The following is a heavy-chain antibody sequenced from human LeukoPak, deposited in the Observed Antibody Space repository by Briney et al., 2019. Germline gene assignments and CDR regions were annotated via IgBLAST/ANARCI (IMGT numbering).Heavy chain of an antibody. V-gene: IGHV4-39*07. CDR2: IYYSGST. CDR3: ARGVAARPFSGGDAFDI. J-gene: IGHJ3*02. CDR1: GGSISSSSYY. Sequence: SETLSLTCTVSGGSISSSSYYWGWIRQPPGKGLEWIGSIYYSGSTYYNPSLKSRVTISVDTSKNQFSLKLSSVTAADAAVYYCARGVAARPFSGGDAFDIWGQGTMVTVSS. D-gene: IGHD6-6*01.